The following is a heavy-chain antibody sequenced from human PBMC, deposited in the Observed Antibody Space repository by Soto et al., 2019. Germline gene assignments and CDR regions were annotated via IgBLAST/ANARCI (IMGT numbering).Heavy chain of an antibody. V-gene: IGHV3-53*02. CDR1: GFTVSSDS. CDR2: IYSDNNT. J-gene: IGHJ6*02. CDR3: ARHYSAMGV. Sequence: EVQLVETGGDLIQPGGSLRLSCAASGFTVSSDSMTWVRQAPGKGLEWISIIYSDNNTDYADSVKGRFSISRDSSNNILYFKMNLLSAEDTAEYYCARHYSAMGVWGQGTTVTVSS.